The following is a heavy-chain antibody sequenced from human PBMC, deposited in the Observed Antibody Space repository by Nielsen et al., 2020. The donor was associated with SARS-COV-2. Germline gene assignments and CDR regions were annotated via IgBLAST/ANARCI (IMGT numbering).Heavy chain of an antibody. J-gene: IGHJ6*03. CDR3: ARETGDREYSSSHGDGRRRPTYYYMDV. Sequence: SVKVSCKASGGTFSGYAISWVRQAPGQGLEWMGGIIPIFGTANYAQKFQGRVTITADESTSTAYMELSSLRSEDTAVYYCARETGDREYSSSHGDGRRRPTYYYMDVWGKGTTVTVSS. V-gene: IGHV1-69*13. CDR2: IIPIFGTA. CDR1: GGTFSGYA. D-gene: IGHD6-6*01.